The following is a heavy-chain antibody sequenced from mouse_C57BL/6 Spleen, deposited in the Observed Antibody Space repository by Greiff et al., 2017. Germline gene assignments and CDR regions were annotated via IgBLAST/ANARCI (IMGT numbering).Heavy chain of an antibody. D-gene: IGHD2-2*01. J-gene: IGHJ3*01. CDR1: GYTFTSYW. Sequence: QVQLQQSGTELVKPGASVKLSCKASGYTFTSYWMHWVKQRPGQGLEWIGNINPSNGGTNYNEKFKSKATLTVDKSSSTAYMQLSSLTSEDSAVYYCARGRGYGAWFAYWGQGTLVTVSA. CDR3: ARGRGYGAWFAY. CDR2: INPSNGGT. V-gene: IGHV1-53*01.